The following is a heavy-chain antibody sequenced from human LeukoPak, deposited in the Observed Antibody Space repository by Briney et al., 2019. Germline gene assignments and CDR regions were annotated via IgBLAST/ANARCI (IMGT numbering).Heavy chain of an antibody. CDR2: IIPIFGTA. CDR1: GGTFSSYA. D-gene: IGHD3-10*01. CDR3: ARDDPFYGSGVIDC. V-gene: IGHV1-69*13. J-gene: IGHJ4*02. Sequence: ASVKVSCKASGGTFSSYAISWVRQAPGQGLEWMGGIIPIFGTANYAQKIQGRVTITADESTSTAYMELSSLRSEDTAVYYCARDDPFYGSGVIDCWGQGTLVTVSS.